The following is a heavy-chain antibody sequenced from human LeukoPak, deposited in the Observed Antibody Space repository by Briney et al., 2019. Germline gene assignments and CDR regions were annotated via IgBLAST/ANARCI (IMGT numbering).Heavy chain of an antibody. CDR1: GGSISSNSYS. D-gene: IGHD3-10*01. V-gene: IGHV4-39*01. CDR3: ARGAWYGSGSYGFDP. J-gene: IGHJ5*02. Sequence: SETLSLTCTVSGGSISSNSYSWGWLRQPPGKGLEWIVSIYYSGSTYYNPSLKSRVTISGDTSKNQVSLKLSSVTAADTAVYYCARGAWYGSGSYGFDPWGQGTLVIVSS. CDR2: IYYSGST.